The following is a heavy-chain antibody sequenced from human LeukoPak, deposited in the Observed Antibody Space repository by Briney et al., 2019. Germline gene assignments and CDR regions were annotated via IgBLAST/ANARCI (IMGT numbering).Heavy chain of an antibody. V-gene: IGHV3-21*01. CDR1: GFTFSSYS. J-gene: IGHJ4*02. D-gene: IGHD2-2*01. CDR2: ISSSSSYI. CDR3: ARDPPLYCSSTSCYFR. Sequence: GGSLRLSCAASGFTFSSYSMNWVRQAPGKGLEWVSSISSSSSYIYYADSVKGRFTISRDNAKNSLYLQMNSLRAEDTAVYYCARDPPLYCSSTSCYFRWGQGTLVTVSS.